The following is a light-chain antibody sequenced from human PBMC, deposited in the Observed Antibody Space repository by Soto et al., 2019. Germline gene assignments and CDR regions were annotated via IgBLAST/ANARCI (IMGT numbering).Light chain of an antibody. J-gene: IGLJ1*01. V-gene: IGLV1-44*01. CDR2: SND. CDR3: AAWDDIINGYV. CDR1: PSNRGSNA. Sequence: QSVLTQPPSASGTPGRRVTTTCPGSPSNRGSNAVNWYQQVPVTAPTLLIFSNDQRPSGVPGRFSASKSGISASLSISGLQSDVDADYYFAAWDDIINGYVFTTGTKATVL.